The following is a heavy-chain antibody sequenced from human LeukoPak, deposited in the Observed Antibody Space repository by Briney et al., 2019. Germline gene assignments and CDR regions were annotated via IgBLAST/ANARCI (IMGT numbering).Heavy chain of an antibody. V-gene: IGHV1-2*06. Sequence: ASVKGSCKASGYTFTGYYMHWVRQAPGQGLEWMGRINPNSGGTNYAQKFQGRVSMTRDPSISTAYMELSRLRSDDTAVYYCARPATDYYDSSGTAFDYWGQGTLVTVSS. CDR3: ARPATDYYDSSGTAFDY. CDR2: INPNSGGT. D-gene: IGHD3-22*01. J-gene: IGHJ4*02. CDR1: GYTFTGYY.